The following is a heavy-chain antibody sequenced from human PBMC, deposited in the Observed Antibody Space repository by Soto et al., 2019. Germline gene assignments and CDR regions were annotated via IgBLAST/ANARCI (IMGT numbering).Heavy chain of an antibody. CDR1: GFTFSSYS. V-gene: IGHV3-21*01. CDR2: ISSSSSYI. Sequence: EVQLVESGGGLVKPGGSLRLSCAASGFTFSSYSMNWVRQAPGTGLECVSSISSSSSYIYYADSVKGRFTISRDNAKNSLYLQMNSLRAEDTAVYYCARDRRYDFWSGYYPEFGFDPWGQGTLVTVSS. D-gene: IGHD3-3*01. J-gene: IGHJ5*02. CDR3: ARDRRYDFWSGYYPEFGFDP.